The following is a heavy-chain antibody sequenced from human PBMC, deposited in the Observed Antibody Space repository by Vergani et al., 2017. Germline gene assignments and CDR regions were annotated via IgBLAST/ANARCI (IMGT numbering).Heavy chain of an antibody. CDR1: GGSISSYY. V-gene: IGHV4-34*01. CDR3: ARSAKVVVWLLSGYFDY. D-gene: IGHD2-15*01. Sequence: QVQLQESGPGLVKPSETLSLTCTVSGGSISSYYWSWIRQPPGKGLEWIGEINHSGSTNYNPSLKSRVTISVDTSKNQFSLKLSSVTAADAAVYYCARSAKVVVWLLSGYFDYWGQGTLVTVSS. CDR2: INHSGST. J-gene: IGHJ4*02.